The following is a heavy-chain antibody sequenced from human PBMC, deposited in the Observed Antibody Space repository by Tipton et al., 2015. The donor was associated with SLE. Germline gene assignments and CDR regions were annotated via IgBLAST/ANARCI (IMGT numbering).Heavy chain of an antibody. CDR1: GGSISSHY. V-gene: IGHV4-59*08. Sequence: TLSLTCTVSGGSISSHYWSWIRQPPGKGLEWIGYIYYSGNTNYNPSLKSRVTISVDTSKNQFSLKLSSVTAADTAVYYCARQGLRQLVALDYWGQGTLVTVSS. J-gene: IGHJ4*02. D-gene: IGHD6-13*01. CDR2: IYYSGNT. CDR3: ARQGLRQLVALDY.